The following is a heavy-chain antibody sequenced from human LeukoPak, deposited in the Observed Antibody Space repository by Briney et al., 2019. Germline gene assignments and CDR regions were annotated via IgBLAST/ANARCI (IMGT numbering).Heavy chain of an antibody. D-gene: IGHD3-10*01. V-gene: IGHV3-66*01. CDR2: IYSGGST. J-gene: IGHJ5*02. CDR3: ARDGDYYGSGSYYNVPGIWFDP. Sequence: PGGSLRLSCAASGFTVSSNYMSWVRQAPGKGLEWVSVIYSGGSTYYADSVKGRFTISRDNSKNTLYLQMNSLRAEDTAVYYCARDGDYYGSGSYYNVPGIWFDPWGQGTLVTVSS. CDR1: GFTVSSNY.